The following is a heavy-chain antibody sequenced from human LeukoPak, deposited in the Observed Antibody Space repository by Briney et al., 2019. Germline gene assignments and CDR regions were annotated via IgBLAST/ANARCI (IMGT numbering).Heavy chain of an antibody. CDR1: GFTFSSSW. CDR3: PRDISWFGEFHYYMDV. J-gene: IGHJ6*03. Sequence: GGSLRLSFAASGFTFSSSWMSWVRQAPGKGLEWVANIKQDGSEKYYVDSVKGRFTISRNNAKNCLYLQMNSLRTEDPALYYSPRDISWFGEFHYYMDVWGKGNTVTVSS. D-gene: IGHD3-10*01. CDR2: IKQDGSEK. V-gene: IGHV3-7*01.